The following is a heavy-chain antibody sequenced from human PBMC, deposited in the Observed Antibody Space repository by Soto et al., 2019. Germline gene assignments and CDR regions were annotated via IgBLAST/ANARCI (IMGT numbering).Heavy chain of an antibody. J-gene: IGHJ3*02. D-gene: IGHD3-22*01. CDR1: GGSISSGGYY. V-gene: IGHV4-31*03. CDR3: AKGRYLDHDSRGYLFDNWGQGTLVTVSSGKPGSLRSEDTAVYYCARDRGYLLWSYDAFDI. Sequence: SETLSLTCTVSGGSISSGGYYWSWIRQHPGKGLEWIGYIYYSGSTYYNPSLKSRVTISVDTSKNQFSLKLSSVTAEDTALYYCAKGRYLDHDSRGYLFDNWGQGTLVTVSSGKPGSLRSEDTAVYYCARDRGYLLWSYDAFDIWGQGTMVTVSS. CDR2: IYYSGST.